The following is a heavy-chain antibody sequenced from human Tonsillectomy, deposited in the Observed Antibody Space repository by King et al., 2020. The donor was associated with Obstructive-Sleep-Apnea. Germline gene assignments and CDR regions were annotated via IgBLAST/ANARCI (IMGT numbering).Heavy chain of an antibody. J-gene: IGHJ6*02. CDR3: AGDDPLRKVTPKVYYYYGRDV. V-gene: IGHV1-69*01. CDR1: GGTFSSYA. D-gene: IGHD4-11*01. CDR2: IIPIFGTA. Sequence: VQLVQSGAEVKKPGSSVKVSCKASGGTFSSYAISWVRQAPGQGLEWMGGIIPIFGTANYAQKFQGRVTITADESTCTAYMELSSLRSEDTAVYYCAGDDPLRKVTPKVYYYYGRDVWGQGTTVTVSS.